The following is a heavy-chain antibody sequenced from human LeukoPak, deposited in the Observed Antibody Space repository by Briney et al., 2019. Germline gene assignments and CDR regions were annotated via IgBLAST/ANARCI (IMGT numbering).Heavy chain of an antibody. D-gene: IGHD3-22*01. CDR1: GGSISSYY. V-gene: IGHV4-59*01. CDR2: IHYSGST. J-gene: IGHJ5*02. CDR3: ARAGYYDSSGYYLREDWFDP. Sequence: PSETLSLTCTVSGGSISSYYWSWIRQPPGKGLEWIGYIHYSGSTNYNPSLKSRVTIPVDMSKNQFSLKLSSVTAADTAVYYCARAGYYDSSGYYLREDWFDPWGQGTLVTVSS.